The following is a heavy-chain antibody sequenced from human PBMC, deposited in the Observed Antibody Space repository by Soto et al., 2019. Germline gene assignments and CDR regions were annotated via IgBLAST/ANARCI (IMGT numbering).Heavy chain of an antibody. CDR3: ARDGHYDNPEPLRLNYYYYGMDV. D-gene: IGHD3-9*01. Sequence: EVQLVESGGGLVKPGGSLRLSCAASGFTFSSSSMNWVRQAPGKGLEWVSSISSRSSYIYYADSVKGRFTISRDNAKNSLYLQMNSLRAEDTAVYYCARDGHYDNPEPLRLNYYYYGMDVWGQGTTVTVSS. CDR1: GFTFSSSS. J-gene: IGHJ6*02. CDR2: ISSRSSYI. V-gene: IGHV3-21*01.